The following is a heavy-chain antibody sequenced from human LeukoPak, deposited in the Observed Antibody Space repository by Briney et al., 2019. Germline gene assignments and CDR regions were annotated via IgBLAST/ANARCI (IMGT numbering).Heavy chain of an antibody. CDR2: INAGNGNT. J-gene: IGHJ4*02. Sequence: GGSLRLSCAASGFTFSSYAMHWVRQAPGQRLEWMGWINAGNGNTKYSQKFQGRVTITRDTSASTAYMELSSLRSEDTAVYYCARAGSYSGDFDYWGQGTLVTVSS. CDR3: ARAGSYSGDFDY. V-gene: IGHV1-3*01. D-gene: IGHD1-26*01. CDR1: GFTFSSYA.